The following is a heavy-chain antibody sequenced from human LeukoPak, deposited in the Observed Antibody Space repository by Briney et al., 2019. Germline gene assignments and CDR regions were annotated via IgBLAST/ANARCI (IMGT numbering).Heavy chain of an antibody. CDR3: ARGTGYSGYVR. J-gene: IGHJ4*02. CDR1: GFTFTSYS. Sequence: SLRLACAASGFTFTSYSMNWVRQAPGKGMGWDSSIRTSRSYIYYADSRKDRFTISRDNAKNSLYLQMNSLRAEDTAVYYCARGTGYSGYVRWGQGTLVTVSS. CDR2: IRTSRSYI. V-gene: IGHV3-21*01. D-gene: IGHD5-12*01.